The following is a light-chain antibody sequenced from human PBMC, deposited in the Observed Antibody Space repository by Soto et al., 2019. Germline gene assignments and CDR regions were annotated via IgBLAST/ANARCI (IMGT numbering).Light chain of an antibody. V-gene: IGLV1-40*01. CDR1: SSNIGAGYD. CDR3: QSYDSSLSAEV. J-gene: IGLJ2*01. Sequence: QSVLTQPPSVSGAPGQRVTISCSGSSSNIGAGYDVHWYQQLPGTAPKLLIYGNSNRPSGVPDRFAGSKSGTSASLAITGLLAEDEADYYCQSYDSSLSAEVFGGGSQLTVL. CDR2: GNS.